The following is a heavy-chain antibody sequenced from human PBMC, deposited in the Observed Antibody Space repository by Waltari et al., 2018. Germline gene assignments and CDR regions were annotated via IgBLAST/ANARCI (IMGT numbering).Heavy chain of an antibody. Sequence: EVQLVESGGGLVHPGGTLSPSCAASGFTFGTSWMNWVRQAPGRGPEWVANIKPDGSGRSYVDFVRGRFTISRDNAKSSLYLQINSLTVEDTAIYYCARDRGWLQFDYWGQGALVIVSS. J-gene: IGHJ4*02. CDR1: GFTFGTSW. CDR3: ARDRGWLQFDY. CDR2: IKPDGSGR. V-gene: IGHV3-7*04. D-gene: IGHD5-12*01.